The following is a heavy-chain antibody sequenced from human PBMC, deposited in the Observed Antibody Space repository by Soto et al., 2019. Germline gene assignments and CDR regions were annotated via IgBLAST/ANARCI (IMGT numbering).Heavy chain of an antibody. J-gene: IGHJ4*02. CDR3: ARDLLFDY. CDR1: GGSVSSGSYY. V-gene: IGHV4-61*01. CDR2: TYYSGST. Sequence: SETLSLTCTVSGGSVSSGSYYWSWIRQPPGKGLEWIGYTYYSGSTNYNPSLKSRVTISVDTSKNQFSLKLSSVTAADTAVYYCARDLLFDYWGQGNLVTVSS.